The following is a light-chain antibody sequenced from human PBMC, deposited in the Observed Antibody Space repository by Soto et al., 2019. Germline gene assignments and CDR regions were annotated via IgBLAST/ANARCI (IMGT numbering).Light chain of an antibody. CDR2: DAA. Sequence: DIQMTQSPSSLSASVGDRVSITCQARQDITNFLNWYQQKPGKAPKLLINDAANMETKVPSRCSGNGSGRDFTFTISSLQPEEVATYNCPQYDSLPHSCGPATNLEIK. CDR3: PQYDSLPHS. CDR1: QDITNF. V-gene: IGKV1-33*01. J-gene: IGKJ2*01.